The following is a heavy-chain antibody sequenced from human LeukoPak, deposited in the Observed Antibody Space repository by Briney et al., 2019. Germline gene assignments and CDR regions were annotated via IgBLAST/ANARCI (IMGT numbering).Heavy chain of an antibody. D-gene: IGHD6-13*01. CDR1: GDSVTTTNLY. J-gene: IGHJ6*03. CDR2: LYYGVNT. CDR3: ARLRVQQLASSYYMDV. V-gene: IGHV4-39*01. Sequence: SETLSLTCTVSGDSVTTTNLYWGWIRQAPGKGLEWIGSLYYGVNTYYKPSLKSRVTISVDTSLNQFSLILTSVTAADTGVYYCARLRVQQLASSYYMDVWGKGTTVTVSS.